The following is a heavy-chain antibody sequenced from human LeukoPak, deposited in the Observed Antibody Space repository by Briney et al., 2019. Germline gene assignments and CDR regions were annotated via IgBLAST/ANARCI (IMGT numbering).Heavy chain of an antibody. CDR3: TTHYYDSSGYFDY. CDR1: GFTFSNAW. J-gene: IGHJ4*02. Sequence: GGSLRLSCAASGFTFSNAWMSWVRQAPGKGLEWVGRIKSKTDGGTADYAAPVKGRITISRDDSKNTLYLQMNSLKTEDTAVYYCTTHYYDSSGYFDYWGQGTLVTVSS. D-gene: IGHD3-22*01. CDR2: IKSKTDGGTA. V-gene: IGHV3-15*01.